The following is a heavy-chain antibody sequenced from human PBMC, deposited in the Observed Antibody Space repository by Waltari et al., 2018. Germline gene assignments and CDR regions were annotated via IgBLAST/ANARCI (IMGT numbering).Heavy chain of an antibody. J-gene: IGHJ4*02. CDR1: GFPFIIYA. D-gene: IGHD3-10*01. V-gene: IGHV3-30-3*01. CDR2: ISADGGTK. Sequence: QVHLVVSGGGVGPPGMSLRLSCEASGFPFIIYAMHWVRQAPNKGLEWLAVISADGGTKYYAGSVRGRFTVSRDKSTNTLHLQMTSLAPEDAAVYFCARDRQGASASSPEITHWGQGTLVTVSS. CDR3: ARDRQGASASSPEITH.